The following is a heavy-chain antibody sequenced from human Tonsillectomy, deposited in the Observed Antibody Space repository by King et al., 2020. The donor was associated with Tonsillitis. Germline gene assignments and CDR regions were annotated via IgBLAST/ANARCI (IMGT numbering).Heavy chain of an antibody. CDR1: GGSISSSSYY. J-gene: IGHJ6*03. Sequence: VQLQESGPGLVKPSQTLSLTCTVSGGSISSSSYYWSWIRQPAGKGLEWIGRMYTSGSTNYNPFLKSRVTMSVDTSKNQFSLKLNSVTAADTAVYYCARAVRYFDWVYYYMDVWGKGTTVTVSS. CDR2: MYTSGST. D-gene: IGHD3-9*01. CDR3: ARAVRYFDWVYYYMDV. V-gene: IGHV4-61*02.